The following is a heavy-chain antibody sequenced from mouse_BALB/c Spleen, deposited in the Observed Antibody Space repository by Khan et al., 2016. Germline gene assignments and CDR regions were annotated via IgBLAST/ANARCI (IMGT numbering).Heavy chain of an antibody. Sequence: EVQLQESGAELVKPGASVKLSCTASGFNIKDTYMHWVKQRPEQGLEWIGRIDPANGNTKYDPKFQGKATITADTSTNTAHPQLRSLTSEDTAVYYCARSPYDYDVGFAYWGQGTLVTVSA. CDR1: GFNIKDTY. CDR3: ARSPYDYDVGFAY. CDR2: IDPANGNT. V-gene: IGHV14-3*02. J-gene: IGHJ3*01. D-gene: IGHD2-4*01.